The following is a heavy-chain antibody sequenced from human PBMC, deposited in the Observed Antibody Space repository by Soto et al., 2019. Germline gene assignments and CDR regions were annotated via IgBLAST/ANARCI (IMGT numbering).Heavy chain of an antibody. CDR2: IYYNGGT. D-gene: IGHD1-26*01. Sequence: QVQLQESGPGLVKPSQTLSLTCSVSGGSISSGDYYWSWIRQPPGEGLEWIGYIYYNGGTSYNPSLKSRGIISVDTSKNQFSLKVTSVTAADTAVYYCATIVGAASGWFDPWGQGTLVTVSS. CDR1: GGSISSGDYY. J-gene: IGHJ5*02. V-gene: IGHV4-30-4*01. CDR3: ATIVGAASGWFDP.